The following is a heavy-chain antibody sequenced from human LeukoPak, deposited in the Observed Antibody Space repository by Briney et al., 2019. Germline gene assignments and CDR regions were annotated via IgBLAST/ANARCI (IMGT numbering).Heavy chain of an antibody. CDR1: GFTFSSYA. J-gene: IGHJ5*02. D-gene: IGHD1-26*01. Sequence: PGGSLRLSCAASGFTFSSYAMSWVRQPPGKGLEWVGYIYYGGSTNYNPSLKSRVTISVATSKNQFSLNLNSVTAADTAVYYCARSKSGTYSWFDPWGQGTLVTVSS. CDR2: IYYGGST. CDR3: ARSKSGTYSWFDP. V-gene: IGHV4-59*08.